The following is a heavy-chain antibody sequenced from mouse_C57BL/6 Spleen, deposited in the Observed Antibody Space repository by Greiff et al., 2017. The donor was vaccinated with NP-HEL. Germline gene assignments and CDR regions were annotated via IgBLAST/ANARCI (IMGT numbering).Heavy chain of an antibody. V-gene: IGHV1-72*01. CDR1: GYTFTSYW. J-gene: IGHJ4*01. D-gene: IGHD1-1*01. Sequence: QVQLQQPGAELVKPGASVKLSCKASGYTFTSYWMHWVKQRPGRGLEWIGRIDPNSGGTKYNEKFKSKATLTVDKTSSTAYMQLSSLTSEDSAVYYCARVRTTVVKGNYAMDYWGQGTSVTVSS. CDR2: IDPNSGGT. CDR3: ARVRTTVVKGNYAMDY.